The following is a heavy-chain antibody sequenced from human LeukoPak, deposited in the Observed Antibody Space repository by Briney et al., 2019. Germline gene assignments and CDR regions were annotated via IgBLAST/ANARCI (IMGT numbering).Heavy chain of an antibody. CDR2: INWNGGST. D-gene: IGHD6-13*01. J-gene: IGHJ6*02. CDR1: GFTFDDYG. V-gene: IGHV3-20*01. CDR3: ARAYAGTISPYYYYYYGMDV. Sequence: GGSLRLSCAASGFTFDDYGMSWVRQAPGKGLEWVSGINWNGGSTGYADSVKGRFTISRDNAKNSLYLQMNSLRAEDTALYHCARAYAGTISPYYYYYYGMDVWGQGTTVTVSS.